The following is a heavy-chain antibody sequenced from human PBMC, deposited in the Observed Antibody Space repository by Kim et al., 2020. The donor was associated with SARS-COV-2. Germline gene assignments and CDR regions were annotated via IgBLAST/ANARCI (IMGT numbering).Heavy chain of an antibody. CDR3: ARDYYGSGKFDP. V-gene: IGHV1-18*04. J-gene: IGHJ5*02. Sequence: ASVRVSCKASGYTFTSYGISWVRQAPGQGLEWMGWISAYNGNTNYAQKFQGRVTMTTDTSTSTAYMELRSLRSDDTAVYYCARDYYGSGKFDPWGQGTLVTVSS. CDR1: GYTFTSYG. D-gene: IGHD3-10*01. CDR2: ISAYNGNT.